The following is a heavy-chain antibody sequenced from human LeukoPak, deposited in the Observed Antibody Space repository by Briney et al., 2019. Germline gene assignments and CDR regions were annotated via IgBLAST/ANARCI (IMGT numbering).Heavy chain of an antibody. J-gene: IGHJ6*03. CDR1: GFTFSSYA. V-gene: IGHV3-23*01. Sequence: GGSLRLSCAASGFTFSSYAMHWVRQAPGKGLAWVSVSGSGGSPFYADSVKGRFTISRDNSKNTLYLQMNSLRAEDTAVYYCARNTYSSSWAPYYYYYYMDVWGKGTTVTVSS. CDR2: SGSGGSP. CDR3: ARNTYSSSWAPYYYYYYMDV. D-gene: IGHD6-13*01.